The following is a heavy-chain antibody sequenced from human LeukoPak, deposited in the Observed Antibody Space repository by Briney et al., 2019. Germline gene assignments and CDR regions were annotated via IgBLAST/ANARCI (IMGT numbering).Heavy chain of an antibody. D-gene: IGHD5-24*01. CDR3: ASPEMARDGTYAMDV. V-gene: IGHV3-30*02. J-gene: IGHJ6*02. CDR1: GFGFSGYG. CDR2: IHYDGSKK. Sequence: GGSLRLSCAASGFGFSGYGMYYVRQAPGKGLEWVAFIHYDGSKKSYADSVKGRFTISRDNSKSTLYLQMSSLRPEDTAVYYCASPEMARDGTYAMDVWGQGTTVTVSS.